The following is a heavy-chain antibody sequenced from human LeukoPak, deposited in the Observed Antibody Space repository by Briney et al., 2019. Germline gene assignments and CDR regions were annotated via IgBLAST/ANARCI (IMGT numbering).Heavy chain of an antibody. CDR2: ISSSSSYI. D-gene: IGHD2-21*01. V-gene: IGHV3-21*01. J-gene: IGHJ4*02. CDR1: GFTFSSYS. Sequence: GGSLRLSCAASGFTFSSYSMNWVRQAPGKGLEWVSSISSSSSYIYYADSVKGRFTIPRDNAKNSLYLQMNSLRAEDTAVYYCARDAYCGGDCQISFDYWGQGTLVTVSS. CDR3: ARDAYCGGDCQISFDY.